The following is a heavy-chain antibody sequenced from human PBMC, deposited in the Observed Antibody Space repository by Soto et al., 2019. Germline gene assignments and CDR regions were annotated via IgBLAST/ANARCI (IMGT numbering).Heavy chain of an antibody. J-gene: IGHJ3*02. Sequence: QVQLQESGPGLVKPSQTLSLTCTVSGGSISSGGYYWSWIRQHPGKGLEWIGYIYYSRSTYYNPSLKSRVTISVDTSKNQFSLKLSSVTAADTAVYYCQGLERRREAFDIWGQGTMVTFSS. CDR3: QGLERRREAFDI. CDR2: IYYSRST. CDR1: GGSISSGGYY. V-gene: IGHV4-31*03. D-gene: IGHD1-1*01.